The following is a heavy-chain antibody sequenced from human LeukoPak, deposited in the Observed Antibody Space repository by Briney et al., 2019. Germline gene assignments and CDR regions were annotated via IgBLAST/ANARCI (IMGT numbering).Heavy chain of an antibody. J-gene: IGHJ5*02. CDR1: GGSISYNY. CDR3: ARVGFGSGSYSNWFDP. Sequence: SETLSLTCTVSGGSISYNYWSWIRQPPGKGLEWTGYIYYTGGTYYNPSLKTRVTISVDTSKNQFSLKLSSVTAADTAVYYCARVGFGSGSYSNWFDPWGQGTLVTVSS. CDR2: IYYTGGT. V-gene: IGHV4-59*12. D-gene: IGHD3-10*01.